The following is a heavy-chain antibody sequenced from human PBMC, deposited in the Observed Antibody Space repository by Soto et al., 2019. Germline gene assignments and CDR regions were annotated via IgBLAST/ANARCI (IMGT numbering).Heavy chain of an antibody. CDR3: ARDTGFWYYFDY. V-gene: IGHV3-21*01. J-gene: IGHJ4*02. CDR1: GFTFSSYS. CDR2: ISSSSSYI. D-gene: IGHD2-8*02. Sequence: GSLRLSCAASGFTFSSYSMNWVRQAPGKGLEWVSSISSSSSYIYYADSVKGRFTISRDNAKNSLYLQMNSLRAEDTAVYYCARDTGFWYYFDYWGQGTPVTVSS.